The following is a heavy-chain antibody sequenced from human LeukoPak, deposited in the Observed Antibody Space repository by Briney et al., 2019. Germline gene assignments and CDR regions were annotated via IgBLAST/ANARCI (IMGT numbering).Heavy chain of an antibody. CDR2: ISYDGSNK. Sequence: GGSLRLSCAASGFTFSSNAMHWVRQAPGKGLEWVAVISYDGSNKYYADSVKGRFTISRDNSKNTLYLQMNSLRAEDTAVYYCARGEPYSYGIFDYWGQGTLVTVSS. CDR1: GFTFSSNA. V-gene: IGHV3-30-3*01. D-gene: IGHD5-18*01. J-gene: IGHJ4*02. CDR3: ARGEPYSYGIFDY.